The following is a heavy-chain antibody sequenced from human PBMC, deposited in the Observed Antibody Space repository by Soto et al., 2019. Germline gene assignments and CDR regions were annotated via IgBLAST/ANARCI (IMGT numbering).Heavy chain of an antibody. D-gene: IGHD6-19*01. J-gene: IGHJ6*02. CDR3: ARDDIPGRAVAIYGMDV. Sequence: PGGSLRLSCAASGFTFSSYWMHWVRQAPGKGLVWVSRIKGDGSETNYADSVKGRFTISRDNAKNTLYLQLNSLRAEDTAVYYCARDDIPGRAVAIYGMDVWGQGTTVTVS. V-gene: IGHV3-74*01. CDR1: GFTFSSYW. CDR2: IKGDGSET.